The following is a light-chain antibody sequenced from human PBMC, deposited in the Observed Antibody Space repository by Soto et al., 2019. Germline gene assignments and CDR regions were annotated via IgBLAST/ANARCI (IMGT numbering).Light chain of an antibody. CDR1: QGIDNY. Sequence: DIQMTQSPSSLSASVGDRVTITCRASQGIDNYLAWFQQKPGKAPRSLIYAASSSQTGVPSKFSGSGSGTDFILTISSLQPEASATYYCQQYNSYPLTFGGGTKVEIK. CDR3: QQYNSYPLT. J-gene: IGKJ4*01. CDR2: AAS. V-gene: IGKV1-16*02.